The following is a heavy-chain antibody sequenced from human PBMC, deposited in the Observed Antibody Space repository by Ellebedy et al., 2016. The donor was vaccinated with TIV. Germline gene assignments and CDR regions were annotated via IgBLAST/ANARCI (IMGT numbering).Heavy chain of an antibody. V-gene: IGHV3-11*01. CDR3: AREGDTAMVHGMDV. CDR2: ISSSGSTI. Sequence: PGGSLRLSCAASGFTFSDSYMSWIRQAPGKGLEWVSYISSSGSTIYYANSVKGRFTIPRDNAKNSLYLQMNSLRAEDTAVYYCAREGDTAMVHGMDVWGQGTTVTVSS. CDR1: GFTFSDSY. J-gene: IGHJ6*02. D-gene: IGHD5-18*01.